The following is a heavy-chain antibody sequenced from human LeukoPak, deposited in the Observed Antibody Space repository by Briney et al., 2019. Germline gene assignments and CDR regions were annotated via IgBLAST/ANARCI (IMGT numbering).Heavy chain of an antibody. CDR1: GNSFSSGDNY. J-gene: IGHJ4*02. Sequence: TLSLTCTVSGNSFSSGDNYWGWIRQPAGKGLEWVGRIYSSGSTNYNPALKSRATITGDTTKNQFALRPSSVTATDTAVYYCARASYSYDINGGVPFDYWGQGTLGTVSS. D-gene: IGHD3-22*01. CDR2: IYSSGST. V-gene: IGHV4-61*02. CDR3: ARASYSYDINGGVPFDY.